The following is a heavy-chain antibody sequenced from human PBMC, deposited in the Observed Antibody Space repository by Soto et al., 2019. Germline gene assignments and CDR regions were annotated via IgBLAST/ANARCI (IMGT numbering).Heavy chain of an antibody. CDR2: VWYDGGNK. V-gene: IGHV3-33*01. CDR3: ARRGAVRSTYSFAY. J-gene: IGHJ4*02. Sequence: QVQLVESGGGMVQPGRSLGLSCTASGFTFSNYAMHWVRQAPGKGLEWVAVVWYDGGNKYYADSVKGRFTISRDNSDNILYLQMNSPRVEATAVYYCARRGAVRSTYSFAYWGQGTLVTVSS. CDR1: GFTFSNYA. D-gene: IGHD1-26*01.